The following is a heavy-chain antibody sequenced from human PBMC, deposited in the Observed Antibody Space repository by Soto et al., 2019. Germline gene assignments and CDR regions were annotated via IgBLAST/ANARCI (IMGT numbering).Heavy chain of an antibody. Sequence: GASVKVSCKASGYTFTSYGISWVRQAPGQGLEWMGWISAYNGNTNYAQKLQGRVTMTTDTSTSTAYMELRSLRSDDTAVYYCARAGPPERYCTNGVCYYFHFDYWGQGTLVTVSS. D-gene: IGHD2-8*01. V-gene: IGHV1-18*01. J-gene: IGHJ4*02. CDR1: GYTFTSYG. CDR2: ISAYNGNT. CDR3: ARAGPPERYCTNGVCYYFHFDY.